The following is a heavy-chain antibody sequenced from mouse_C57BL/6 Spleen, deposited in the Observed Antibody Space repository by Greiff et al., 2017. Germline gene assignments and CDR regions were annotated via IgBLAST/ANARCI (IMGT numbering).Heavy chain of an antibody. CDR3: TRDYYGSSYWFAY. D-gene: IGHD1-1*01. V-gene: IGHV1-15*01. Sequence: QVQLKESGAELVRPGASVTLSCKASGYTFTDYEMHWVKLTPVHGLEWIGAIDPETGGTAYNQKFKGKAILTADKSSSTAYMELRSLTSEDSAVYYCTRDYYGSSYWFAYWGQGTLVTVSA. J-gene: IGHJ3*01. CDR2: IDPETGGT. CDR1: GYTFTDYE.